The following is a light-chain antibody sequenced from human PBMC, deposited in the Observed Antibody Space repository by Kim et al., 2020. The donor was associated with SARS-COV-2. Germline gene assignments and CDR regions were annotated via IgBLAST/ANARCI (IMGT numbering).Light chain of an antibody. Sequence: ATINCKSSQSVLYSSNHKNYLAWYQQTPGQPPKLLIYWASTRESGVPDRFSGSGSGTDFTLTISSLQAEDVAVYYCQQYYSTPLTFGGGTKVDIK. CDR2: WAS. J-gene: IGKJ4*01. CDR3: QQYYSTPLT. V-gene: IGKV4-1*01. CDR1: QSVLYSSNHKNY.